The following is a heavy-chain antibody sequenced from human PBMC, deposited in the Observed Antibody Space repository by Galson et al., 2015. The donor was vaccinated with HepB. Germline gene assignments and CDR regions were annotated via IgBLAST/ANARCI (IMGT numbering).Heavy chain of an antibody. J-gene: IGHJ4*02. V-gene: IGHV3-73*01. CDR2: IRSKFNNYAT. Sequence: SLRLSCAASGFSFSGSAMHWVRQASGKGLEWVGRIRSKFNNYATAYAESVRGRFTISRDDSMNTAYLQMNSLRAEDTAVYYCAKGSIPAGEDYWGQGTLVTVSS. D-gene: IGHD2-2*01. CDR1: GFSFSGSA. CDR3: AKGSIPAGEDY.